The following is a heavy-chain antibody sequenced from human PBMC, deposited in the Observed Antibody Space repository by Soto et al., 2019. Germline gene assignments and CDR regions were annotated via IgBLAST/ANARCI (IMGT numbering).Heavy chain of an antibody. CDR1: GGSISSSSYY. CDR3: ARHFPRIAARPGAFDI. D-gene: IGHD6-6*01. CDR2: IYYSGST. Sequence: QLQLQESGPGLVKPSETLSLTCTVSGGSISSSSYYWGWIRQPPGKGLEWIGSIYYSGSTYYNPSLKSRVTISVDTSKNQFSLKLSSVTAADTAVYYCARHFPRIAARPGAFDIWGQGTMVTVSS. J-gene: IGHJ3*02. V-gene: IGHV4-39*01.